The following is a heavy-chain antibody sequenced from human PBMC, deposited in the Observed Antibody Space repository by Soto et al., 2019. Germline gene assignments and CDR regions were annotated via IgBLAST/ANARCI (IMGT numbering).Heavy chain of an antibody. D-gene: IGHD2-21*02. J-gene: IGHJ3*01. CDR2: IIPIFGTA. CDR3: ARAYCGGDCSLGAFDV. CDR1: GGTFSSYA. Sequence: QVQLVQSGAEVKKPGSSVKVSCKASGGTFSSYAISWVRQAPGQGLEWMGGIIPIFGTANYAQKFQGRVTITAHDSASTADMELRRLRREGTAVYYCARAYCGGDCSLGAFDVWGQGTMVTVSS. V-gene: IGHV1-69*12.